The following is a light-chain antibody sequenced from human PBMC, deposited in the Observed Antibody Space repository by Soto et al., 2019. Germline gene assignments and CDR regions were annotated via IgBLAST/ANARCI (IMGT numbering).Light chain of an antibody. CDR3: QQYDNLSLT. Sequence: DTRTSQSPSSLSASVGDRDTITCQASQDISNYLNWYQQKPGKAPKLLIYDASNLETGVPSRFSGSGSGTDFTFTISSLQPEDIATYYCQQYDNLSLTFGGGTNVDIK. CDR2: DAS. V-gene: IGKV1-33*01. J-gene: IGKJ4*01. CDR1: QDISNY.